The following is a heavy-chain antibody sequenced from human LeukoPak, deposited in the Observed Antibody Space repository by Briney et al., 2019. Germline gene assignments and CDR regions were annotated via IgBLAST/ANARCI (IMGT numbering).Heavy chain of an antibody. CDR2: INSDRSDT. Sequence: PGGSLRLSCAASGFTFSSYWMHWVRQVPGKGLVWVARINSDRSDTAYADSVKGRFTISRDNAKNSLYLQMSNLRAEDTAVYFCARGGGLDVWGQGATVTVSS. V-gene: IGHV3-74*01. CDR1: GFTFSSYW. D-gene: IGHD3-16*01. CDR3: ARGGGLDV. J-gene: IGHJ6*02.